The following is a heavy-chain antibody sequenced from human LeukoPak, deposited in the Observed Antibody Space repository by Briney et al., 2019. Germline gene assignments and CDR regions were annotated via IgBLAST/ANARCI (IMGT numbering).Heavy chain of an antibody. V-gene: IGHV4-30-4*08. CDR3: AREQLAGVDY. J-gene: IGHJ4*02. CDR2: IYYSGST. CDR1: GGSISSGDSY. D-gene: IGHD6-13*01. Sequence: SETLSLTCTVSGGSISSGDSYWSWIRQPPGKGLEWIEYIYYSGSTYYNPSLKSRVTISVDTSKNQFSLKLSSVTAADTAVYYCAREQLAGVDYWGQGTLVTVSS.